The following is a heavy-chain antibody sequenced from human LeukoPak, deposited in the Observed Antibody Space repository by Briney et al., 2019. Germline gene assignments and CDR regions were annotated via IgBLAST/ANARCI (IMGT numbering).Heavy chain of an antibody. CDR2: ISYDGSNK. D-gene: IGHD1-26*01. Sequence: PGRSLRLSCAASGFTFSSYAMHWVRQAPGKGLEWVAVISYDGSNKYYAGSVKGRFTISRDNSKNTLYLQMNSLRAEDTAVYYCARDQASGSYYKDYFDYWGQGTLVTVSS. CDR3: ARDQASGSYYKDYFDY. V-gene: IGHV3-30*04. CDR1: GFTFSSYA. J-gene: IGHJ4*02.